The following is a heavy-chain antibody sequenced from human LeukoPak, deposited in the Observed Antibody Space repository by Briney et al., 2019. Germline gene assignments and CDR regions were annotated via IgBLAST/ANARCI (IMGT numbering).Heavy chain of an antibody. CDR3: ARDSMTSGYFDY. J-gene: IGHJ4*02. V-gene: IGHV4-31*03. D-gene: IGHD6-13*01. Sequence: SETLSLTCTVSGGSISSGGYYWSWTRQHPGKGLEWIGYIYYSGSTYYNPSLKSRVTISVDTSKNQFSLKLSSVTAADTAVYYCARDSMTSGYFDYWGQGTLVTVSS. CDR1: GGSISSGGYY. CDR2: IYYSGST.